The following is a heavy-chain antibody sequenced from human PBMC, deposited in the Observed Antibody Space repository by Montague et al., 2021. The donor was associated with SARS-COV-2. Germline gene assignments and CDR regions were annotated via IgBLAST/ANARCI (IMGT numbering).Heavy chain of an antibody. J-gene: IGHJ3*02. D-gene: IGHD3-22*01. CDR2: IYWDDDK. CDR3: AHDRVTMIVVAKADAFDI. Sequence: PTLVKPTQTLTLTCTFSGFSLSTSRVGVGWIRQPPGKALEWLALIYWDDDKRYGPSLKSRLTITKDTSKNQVVLTMTNMDPVDTATYYCAHDRVTMIVVAKADAFDIWGKGTMVTVSS. CDR1: GFSLSTSRVG. V-gene: IGHV2-5*05.